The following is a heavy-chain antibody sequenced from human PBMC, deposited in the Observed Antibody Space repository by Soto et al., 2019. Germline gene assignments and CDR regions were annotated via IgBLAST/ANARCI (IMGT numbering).Heavy chain of an antibody. J-gene: IGHJ4*02. CDR3: ARGVAGVRYYDILTGYTFDY. CDR1: GFTFSSYA. D-gene: IGHD3-9*01. V-gene: IGHV3-30-3*01. Sequence: QVQLVESGGGVVQPGRSLRLSCAASGFTFSSYAMHWVRQAPGKGLEWVAVISYDGSNKYYADSVKGRFTISRDNSKNTLYLQMNSLRAEDTAVYYCARGVAGVRYYDILTGYTFDYWGQGTLVTVSS. CDR2: ISYDGSNK.